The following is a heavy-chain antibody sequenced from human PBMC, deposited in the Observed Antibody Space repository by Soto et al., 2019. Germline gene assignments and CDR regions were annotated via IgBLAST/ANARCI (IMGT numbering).Heavy chain of an antibody. Sequence: SETLSLTCTVSGGSISSYYWSWIRQPPGKGLEWIGYIYYSGSTNYNPSLKSRVTISVDTSKNQFSLKLSSVTAEDTAVYYCARERKGMDVWGQGTTVTSP. V-gene: IGHV4-59*01. CDR2: IYYSGST. CDR1: GGSISSYY. CDR3: ARERKGMDV. J-gene: IGHJ6*02.